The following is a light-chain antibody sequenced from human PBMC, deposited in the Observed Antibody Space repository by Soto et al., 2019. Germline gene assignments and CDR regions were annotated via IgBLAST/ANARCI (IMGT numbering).Light chain of an antibody. V-gene: IGKV3-15*01. CDR2: GAS. CDR3: QQYNNWPPWT. J-gene: IGKJ1*01. Sequence: EIVMTQSPATLSVSPGERATLSCRASQSVSSNLAWYQQKPRQAPSLLIYGASTRAAGIPAKCSGSGSGTEYTLTISSLQYEDFAVYYCQQYNNWPPWTFGQGTKVEIK. CDR1: QSVSSN.